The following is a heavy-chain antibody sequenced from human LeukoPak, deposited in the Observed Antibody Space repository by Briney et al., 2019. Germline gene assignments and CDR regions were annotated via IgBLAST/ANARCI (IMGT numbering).Heavy chain of an antibody. CDR2: VYYSGDT. J-gene: IGHJ4*02. D-gene: IGHD5-24*01. Sequence: SQTLSLTCTVSGGSIRIGGYYWSWIRQRPGKGLEFIGSVYYSGDTYNNPSLKSRLTISVDTSKNQFSLELSSVTAADTAVYFCARGRDGYNPTADYWGQGTLVTVSS. CDR1: GGSIRIGGYY. V-gene: IGHV4-31*03. CDR3: ARGRDGYNPTADY.